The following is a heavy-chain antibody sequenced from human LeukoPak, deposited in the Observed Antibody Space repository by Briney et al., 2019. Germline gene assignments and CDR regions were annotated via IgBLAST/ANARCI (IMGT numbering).Heavy chain of an antibody. J-gene: IGHJ4*02. CDR1: GFTFNDYY. Sequence: GGSLRLSCAASGFTFNDYYMTWIRQAPGKGLECVSYISSSSDYTNYPDSVKGRFTISRDNAKNSLYLQMNSLRAEDTAVYYCARVKVGTTNRFDYWGQGTLVTVSS. V-gene: IGHV3-11*05. CDR2: ISSSSDYT. CDR3: ARVKVGTTNRFDY. D-gene: IGHD1-26*01.